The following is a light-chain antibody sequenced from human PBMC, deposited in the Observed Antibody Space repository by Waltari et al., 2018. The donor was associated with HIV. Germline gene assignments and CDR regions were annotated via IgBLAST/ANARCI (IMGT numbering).Light chain of an antibody. V-gene: IGLV1-40*01. CDR3: QSYDNVLTAVI. J-gene: IGLJ2*01. Sequence: QSVLTQPPSVSGAPGQTVTVSCTGSTSTLGANFDVPWYQHLPGTAPKLLIYGNNNRPSGVPARFSGSRSGSSASLAITGLQAEDEADYYCQSYDNVLTAVIFGGGTKVTVL. CDR2: GNN. CDR1: TSTLGANFD.